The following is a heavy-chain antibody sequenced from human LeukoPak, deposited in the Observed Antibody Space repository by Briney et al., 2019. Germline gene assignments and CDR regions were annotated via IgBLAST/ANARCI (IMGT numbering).Heavy chain of an antibody. Sequence: ASVKVSCKASGYTFTSYGISWVRQAPGQGLEWMGWISAYNGNTNYAQKLQGRVTMTTDTSTSTAYMELRSLRSDDTAVYYCARVLESQYYYYSYMDVWGEGTTVTVSS. J-gene: IGHJ6*03. V-gene: IGHV1-18*01. CDR2: ISAYNGNT. CDR3: ARVLESQYYYYSYMDV. D-gene: IGHD3-3*01. CDR1: GYTFTSYG.